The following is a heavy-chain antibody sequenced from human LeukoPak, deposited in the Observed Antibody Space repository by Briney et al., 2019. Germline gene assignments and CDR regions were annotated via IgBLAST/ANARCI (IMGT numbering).Heavy chain of an antibody. CDR2: ITGSGDST. V-gene: IGHV3-23*01. J-gene: IGHJ4*02. Sequence: GGSLRLSCAASGFIFRNYAMSWVRQAPGKGLEWVSAITGSGDSTYYADSVKGRFTISRDNSKNTLCVEMNTLRAEDTAVYYCAKWRDYDILTGYYVSDFWGQGTLVTVSS. CDR1: GFIFRNYA. D-gene: IGHD3-9*01. CDR3: AKWRDYDILTGYYVSDF.